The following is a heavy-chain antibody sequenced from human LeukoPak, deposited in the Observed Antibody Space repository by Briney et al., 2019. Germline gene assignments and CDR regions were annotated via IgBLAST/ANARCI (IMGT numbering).Heavy chain of an antibody. Sequence: SETLSLTCTASGGSISSYYWSWIRQPPGKGLEWIGYIYYSLSTNYNPSLKSRVTMSVDTSKNQFSLKLSSVTAADTAVYYCARSVTTNWFDPWGQGTLVTVSS. CDR2: IYYSLST. D-gene: IGHD4-17*01. CDR3: ARSVTTNWFDP. J-gene: IGHJ5*02. V-gene: IGHV4-59*12. CDR1: GGSISSYY.